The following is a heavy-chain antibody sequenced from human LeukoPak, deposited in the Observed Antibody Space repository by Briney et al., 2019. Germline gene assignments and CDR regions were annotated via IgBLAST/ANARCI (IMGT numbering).Heavy chain of an antibody. Sequence: ASVKVSCKASGYTFTGYYMHWVRQAPGQGLEWMGRINPNSGGTNYAQKFQGRVTMTRATSISTAYMELSRLRSDDTAVYYCARNLNPSYCSSTSCYAQQDYYFDYWGQGTLVTVSS. J-gene: IGHJ4*02. CDR2: INPNSGGT. V-gene: IGHV1-2*06. CDR3: ARNLNPSYCSSTSCYAQQDYYFDY. CDR1: GYTFTGYY. D-gene: IGHD2-2*01.